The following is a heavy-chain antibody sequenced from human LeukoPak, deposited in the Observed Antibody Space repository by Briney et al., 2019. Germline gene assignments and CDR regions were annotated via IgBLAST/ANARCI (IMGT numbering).Heavy chain of an antibody. D-gene: IGHD2-21*01. CDR1: GFTFSNYA. CDR3: AKDIHAFAI. Sequence: PGGSLRLSCAASGFTFSNYAMNWVRQAPRRGLEWVAVVWSDEINKYYADSVRGRFTISRDNSKNTLYLQMNSLRAEDTAVYYCAKDIHAFAIWGQGTMVTVSS. CDR2: VWSDEINK. J-gene: IGHJ3*02. V-gene: IGHV3-33*06.